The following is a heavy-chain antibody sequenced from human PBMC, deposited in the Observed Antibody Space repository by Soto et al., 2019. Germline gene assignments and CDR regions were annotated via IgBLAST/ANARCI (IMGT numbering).Heavy chain of an antibody. V-gene: IGHV1-18*01. CDR3: ARDPGFGFGYSYAFAMDV. CDR1: GYTFSNYG. J-gene: IGHJ6*02. Sequence: ASVKVSCKASGYTFSNYGISWVRQGPGQGLEWMGWISGYNGNTHYEEKVQDRIKMTTDTSTITTYLELRSLRSDDTAVYFCARDPGFGFGYSYAFAMDVWGQGTTVTVSS. D-gene: IGHD5-18*01. CDR2: ISGYNGNT.